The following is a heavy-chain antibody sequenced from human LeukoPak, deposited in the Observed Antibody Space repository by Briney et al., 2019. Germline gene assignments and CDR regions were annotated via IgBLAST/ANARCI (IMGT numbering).Heavy chain of an antibody. J-gene: IGHJ5*02. D-gene: IGHD6-13*01. Sequence: ASVKVSCKASGYTFTSYGISWVRQAPGQGLEWMGWISAYNGNTNYAQKLQGRVTMTTDTSTSTAYMELRSLRSDDTAVYYCARCRAAAGFNWFDPWGQGTLVTVSS. V-gene: IGHV1-18*01. CDR2: ISAYNGNT. CDR3: ARCRAAAGFNWFDP. CDR1: GYTFTSYG.